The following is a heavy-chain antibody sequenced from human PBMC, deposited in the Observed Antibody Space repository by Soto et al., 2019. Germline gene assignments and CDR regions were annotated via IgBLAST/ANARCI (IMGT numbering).Heavy chain of an antibody. D-gene: IGHD3-22*01. J-gene: IGHJ4*02. CDR1: GGTFSSYA. CDR3: ARDRSYYDSSGYFDY. CDR2: IIPIFGTA. Sequence: SVKVSCKASGGTFSSYAISWVRQAPGQGLEWMGGIIPIFGTANYAQKFQGRVTITADESTSTAYMELSSLRSEDTAVYYCARDRSYYDSSGYFDYWGQGTLVTVSS. V-gene: IGHV1-69*13.